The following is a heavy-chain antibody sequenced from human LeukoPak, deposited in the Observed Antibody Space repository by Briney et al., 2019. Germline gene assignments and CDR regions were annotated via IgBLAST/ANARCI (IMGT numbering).Heavy chain of an antibody. CDR1: GFTFSSHA. D-gene: IGHD2-21*01. J-gene: IGHJ4*02. V-gene: IGHV3-23*01. CDR2: ISGSGDST. Sequence: SGGSLRLSCAASGFTFSSHAMSWVRQAPGNGLEWVSDISGSGDSTNYADSVKGRFSISRDNSKKTLYLQMNSLRAEDTAVYYCARGALLYYFDYWGQGTLVTVPS. CDR3: ARGALLYYFDY.